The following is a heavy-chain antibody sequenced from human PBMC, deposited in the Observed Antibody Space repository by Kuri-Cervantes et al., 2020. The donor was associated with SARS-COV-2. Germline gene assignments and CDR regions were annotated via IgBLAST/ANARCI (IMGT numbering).Heavy chain of an antibody. CDR2: INHSGST. J-gene: IGHJ6*03. CDR3: ARGREGVVPAAILGLGYFLYFSMDV. D-gene: IGHD2-2*01. V-gene: IGHV4-34*01. CDR1: GASISGYY. Sequence: ESLKISCTVSGASISGYYWSWIRQSPGKGLEWIGKINHSGSTNYNPSLSSRVTISVDMSKNQFSLRLSSVTAADTAMYYCARGREGVVPAAILGLGYFLYFSMDVWGKGTAVTVSS.